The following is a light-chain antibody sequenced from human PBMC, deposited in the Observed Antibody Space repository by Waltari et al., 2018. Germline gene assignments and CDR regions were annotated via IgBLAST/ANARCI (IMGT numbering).Light chain of an antibody. J-gene: IGKJ4*01. V-gene: IGKV1-9*01. CDR2: AAS. CDR1: QGINSY. CDR3: QHLNGYPVT. Sequence: DIQLTQSPSFLSASVGDRVTITCRASQGINSYLAWYQQKPGRAPKLLIYAASTLQSGVPSRFSVSESGTEFTLTISSLQPEDFATYYCQHLNGYPVTFGGGTKVGIK.